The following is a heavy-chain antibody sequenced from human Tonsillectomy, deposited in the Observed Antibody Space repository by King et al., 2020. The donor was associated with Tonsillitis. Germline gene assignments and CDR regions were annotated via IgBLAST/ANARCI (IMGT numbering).Heavy chain of an antibody. Sequence: VQLVESGGGLVKPGGSLRLSCAASGFTFSNAWMSWVRQAPGKGLEWVGRIKSKTDGGTTDYAAPGKGRFTISRDDSKNTLYLQMNSLKTEDTAVYYCTRKGVEYYYGSGSHDAFDIWGQGTMVTVSS. V-gene: IGHV3-15*01. D-gene: IGHD3-10*01. CDR1: GFTFSNAW. CDR3: TRKGVEYYYGSGSHDAFDI. J-gene: IGHJ3*02. CDR2: IKSKTDGGTT.